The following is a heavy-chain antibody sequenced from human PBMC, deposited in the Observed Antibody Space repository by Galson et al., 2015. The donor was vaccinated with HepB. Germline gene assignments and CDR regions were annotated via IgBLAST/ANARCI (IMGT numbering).Heavy chain of an antibody. D-gene: IGHD3-22*01. CDR2: ISGSGGST. CDR3: AKDSLSTSMYDSSGYSPFDAFDI. Sequence: SLRLSCAASGFTFSSYAMSWVRQAPGKGLEWVSAISGSGGSTYYADSVKGRFTISRDNSKNTLYLQMNSLRAEDTAVYYCAKDSLSTSMYDSSGYSPFDAFDIWGQGTMVTVSS. J-gene: IGHJ3*02. CDR1: GFTFSSYA. V-gene: IGHV3-23*01.